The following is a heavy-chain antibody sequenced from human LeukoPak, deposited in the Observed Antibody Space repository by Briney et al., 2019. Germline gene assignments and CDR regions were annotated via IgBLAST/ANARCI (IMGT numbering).Heavy chain of an antibody. D-gene: IGHD6-13*01. J-gene: IGHJ1*01. V-gene: IGHV5-51*01. CDR1: GYSFTSYW. Sequence: GESLKISCKGSGYSFTSYWICWVRQMPGKGLEWMGIIYPGDSDTRYSPSFQGQVTISADKSISTAYLQWSSLKASDTAMYYCAREGAQQLVLGYFQHWGQGTLVTVSS. CDR3: AREGAQQLVLGYFQH. CDR2: IYPGDSDT.